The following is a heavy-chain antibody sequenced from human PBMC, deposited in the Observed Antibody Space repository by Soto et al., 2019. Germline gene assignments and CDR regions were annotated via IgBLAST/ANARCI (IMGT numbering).Heavy chain of an antibody. D-gene: IGHD2-15*01. J-gene: IGHJ4*02. CDR3: ARDLGGWPDY. CDR2: INAGNGTT. V-gene: IGHV1-3*01. Sequence: QVQLVQSGAEVKKPGASVKVSCKASGYTFTSYAMHWVRQAPGQRLEWMGWINAGNGTTKYSQKFQGIVTITRDTSASTAYMELSSLRSEDTAVYYCARDLGGWPDYWGQGTLVTVSS. CDR1: GYTFTSYA.